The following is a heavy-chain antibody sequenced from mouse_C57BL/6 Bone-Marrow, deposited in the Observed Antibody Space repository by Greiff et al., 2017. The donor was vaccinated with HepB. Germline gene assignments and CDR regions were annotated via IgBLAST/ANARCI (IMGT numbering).Heavy chain of an antibody. V-gene: IGHV3-1*01. Sequence: EVQGVESGPGMVKPSQSLSLTCTVTGYSITSGYDWHWIRHFPGNKLEWMGYISYSGSTNYNPSLKSRISITHDTSKNHFFLKLNSVTTEDTATYYCARGMVTTWYFDVWGTGTTVTVSS. CDR2: ISYSGST. D-gene: IGHD2-2*01. J-gene: IGHJ1*03. CDR1: GYSITSGYD. CDR3: ARGMVTTWYFDV.